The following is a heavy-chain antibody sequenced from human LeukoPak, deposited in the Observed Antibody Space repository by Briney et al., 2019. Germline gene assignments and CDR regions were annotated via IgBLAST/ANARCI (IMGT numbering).Heavy chain of an antibody. V-gene: IGHV4-4*07. J-gene: IGHJ4*02. CDR1: GGSISNY. Sequence: SETLSPTCTVSGGSISNYWSWIRQPAGKGLEWIGRIYTSGSTNYNPSLKSRVTMSVDTSKNQFSLKLSSVTAAGTAVYYCASSHFDSSGYYAGGDGYYFDYWGQGTLVTVSS. D-gene: IGHD3-22*01. CDR3: ASSHFDSSGYYAGGDGYYFDY. CDR2: IYTSGST.